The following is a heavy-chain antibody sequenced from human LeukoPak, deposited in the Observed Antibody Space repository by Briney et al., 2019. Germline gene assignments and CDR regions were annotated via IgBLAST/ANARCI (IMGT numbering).Heavy chain of an antibody. Sequence: PGGSLRLSCAASGFTVSSNYMSWVRQAAGKGLEWVSVIYSGGTTYYADSVKGRFTISRDNSKDTLYLQMNSLRAEDTAVYYCARDPDTDWYTDYWGQGTLVTVSS. CDR1: GFTVSSNY. D-gene: IGHD3-9*01. J-gene: IGHJ4*02. CDR2: IYSGGTT. V-gene: IGHV3-53*01. CDR3: ARDPDTDWYTDY.